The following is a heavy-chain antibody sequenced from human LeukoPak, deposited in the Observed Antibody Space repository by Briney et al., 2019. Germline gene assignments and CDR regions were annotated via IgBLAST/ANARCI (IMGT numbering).Heavy chain of an antibody. CDR3: AKDEPGTYSPSDY. Sequence: GGSLRLSCAASGFTFSDYYMSWIRQAPDKGLEWVAFMSYDGSDKYYADSVKGRFTISRDNSKSTLYLQMNSLRAEDTAVYYCAKDEPGTYSPSDYWGQGTLVTVSS. CDR1: GFTFSDYY. J-gene: IGHJ4*02. CDR2: MSYDGSDK. V-gene: IGHV3-30*18. D-gene: IGHD3-10*01.